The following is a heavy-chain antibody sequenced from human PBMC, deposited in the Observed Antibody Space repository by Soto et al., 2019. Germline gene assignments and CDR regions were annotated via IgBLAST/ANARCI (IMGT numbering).Heavy chain of an antibody. Sequence: GGSLRLSCAASGFTFGSYWMTWVRQAPGKGLEWVASIKHDGSAQYYVDSVKGRFTISRDNAKSSLYLQMNSLRAEDSAVYYCARDPGPNTYDYWGQGTLVTVSS. D-gene: IGHD3-16*01. CDR1: GFTFGSYW. J-gene: IGHJ4*02. CDR3: ARDPGPNTYDY. V-gene: IGHV3-7*01. CDR2: IKHDGSAQ.